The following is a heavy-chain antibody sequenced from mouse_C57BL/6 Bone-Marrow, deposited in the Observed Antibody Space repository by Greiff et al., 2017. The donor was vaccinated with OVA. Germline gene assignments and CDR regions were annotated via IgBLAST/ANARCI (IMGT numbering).Heavy chain of an antibody. CDR2: INPNYGTT. CDR3: ARWGYCSSYPAWFAY. V-gene: IGHV1-39*01. CDR1: GYSFTDYN. D-gene: IGHD1-1*01. J-gene: IGHJ3*01. Sequence: VHVKQSGPELVKPGASVKISCKASGYSFTDYNMNWVKQSNGKSLEWIGVINPNYGTTSYNQKFKGKATLTVDQSSSTAYMQLNSLTSEDSAVYYCARWGYCSSYPAWFAYWGQGTLVTVSA.